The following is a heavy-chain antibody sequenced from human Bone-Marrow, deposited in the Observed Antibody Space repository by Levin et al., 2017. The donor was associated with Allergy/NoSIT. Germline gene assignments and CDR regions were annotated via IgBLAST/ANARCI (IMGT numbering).Heavy chain of an antibody. CDR3: QRGDSFY. Sequence: EASVKVSCRTSGYTFNAYYMHWVRQAPGQVPEWMGWINVKTGATNYAQKFQGRVGMTRDTSITTVYMELIRLRSDDTAVYYCQRGDSFYWGQGTLVIVS. J-gene: IGHJ4*02. D-gene: IGHD3-9*01. V-gene: IGHV1-2*02. CDR1: GYTFNAYY. CDR2: INVKTGAT.